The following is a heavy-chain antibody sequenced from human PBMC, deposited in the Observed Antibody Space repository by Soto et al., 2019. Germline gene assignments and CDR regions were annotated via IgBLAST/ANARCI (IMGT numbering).Heavy chain of an antibody. CDR2: INQVGSEK. CDR3: ARLRTGSYSFDY. Sequence: EVQLVESGGGLVQPGGSLRLSCAASGFSLSIYWMTWVRQAPGKGLEWVASINQVGSEKYYVDSVRGRFTMSRDNAKNSLYLQMNSLRAEDTAVYYCARLRTGSYSFDYWGQGTLVTVSS. CDR1: GFSLSIYW. V-gene: IGHV3-7*05. D-gene: IGHD1-26*01. J-gene: IGHJ4*02.